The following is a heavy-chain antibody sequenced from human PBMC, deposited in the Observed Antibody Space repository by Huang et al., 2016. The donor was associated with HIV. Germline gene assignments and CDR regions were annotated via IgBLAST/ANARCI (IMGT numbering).Heavy chain of an antibody. CDR1: GFTVSSYW. CDR2: IKSDGSST. D-gene: IGHD3-16*01. V-gene: IGHV3-74*01. J-gene: IGHJ4*02. Sequence: EVQLVESGGGLVQPVGSLILSCAASGFTVSSYWMHWVRQAPGRGLCGVSSIKSDGSSTSYADSVKGRFTISRDNAKNTLYLQMNSLRAEDTAVYYCARDGVMLDYWGQGTLATVSS. CDR3: ARDGVMLDY.